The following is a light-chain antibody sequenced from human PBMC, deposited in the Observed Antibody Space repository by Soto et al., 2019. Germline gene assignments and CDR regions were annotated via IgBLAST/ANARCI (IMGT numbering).Light chain of an antibody. V-gene: IGKV1-9*01. Sequence: DIQLTQSPSFLSASGGDRVTISCRASQGISDDLAWYQQKPGKAPKLLIYGASTLQSGVPSRFSGSASGTEFTLTISSLQPEDFATYFCQQFNAYPLTFGGGTKLEIK. CDR1: QGISDD. CDR2: GAS. CDR3: QQFNAYPLT. J-gene: IGKJ4*01.